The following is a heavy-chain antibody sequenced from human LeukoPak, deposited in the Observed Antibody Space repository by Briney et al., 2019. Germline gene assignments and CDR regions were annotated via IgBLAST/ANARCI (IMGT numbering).Heavy chain of an antibody. Sequence: GGSLRLSCAASGFTFSNAWMRWVRQAPGKGLEWVGRVKSKTDGGTTDYAAPVKGRFTISRDDSKNTLYLQMNSLKTEDTAVYYCTTAYDFWSADGYWGQGTLVTVSS. V-gene: IGHV3-15*01. D-gene: IGHD3-3*01. CDR1: GFTFSNAW. J-gene: IGHJ4*02. CDR3: TTAYDFWSADGY. CDR2: VKSKTDGGTT.